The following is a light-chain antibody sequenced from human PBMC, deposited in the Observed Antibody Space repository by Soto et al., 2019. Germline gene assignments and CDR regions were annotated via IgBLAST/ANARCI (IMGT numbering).Light chain of an antibody. J-gene: IGLJ1*01. Sequence: QSALTQPASVSGSPGQSITISCTGTSSDVGGYNYVSWYQQHPGKAPKLMIYDVSNRPSGVSNRFSGSKSGNTASLTISGLQAKDDADYDCSSYPRSGRVFGTGTKLTVL. CDR3: SSYPRSGRV. CDR1: SSDVGGYNY. CDR2: DVS. V-gene: IGLV2-14*01.